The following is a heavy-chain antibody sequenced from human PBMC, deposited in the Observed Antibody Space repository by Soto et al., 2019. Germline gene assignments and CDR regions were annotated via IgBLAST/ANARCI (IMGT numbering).Heavy chain of an antibody. CDR1: GGTFSSYP. Sequence: QVQLVQSGAEVKKPGSSVKVSCKASGGTFSSYPISWVRQAPGQGLEWMGGIIPMYGTAKNAQKFQGRVTITADESTSTAYMELSSLKSEDTAVYYCAREADLQFAWFDPWGQGTLVTVSS. CDR2: IIPMYGTA. CDR3: AREADLQFAWFDP. J-gene: IGHJ5*02. D-gene: IGHD2-15*01. V-gene: IGHV1-69*12.